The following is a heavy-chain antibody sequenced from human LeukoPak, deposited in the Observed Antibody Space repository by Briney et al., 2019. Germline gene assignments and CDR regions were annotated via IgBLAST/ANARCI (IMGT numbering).Heavy chain of an antibody. J-gene: IGHJ6*03. CDR2: INHSGST. V-gene: IGHV4-34*01. CDR3: ARGPNCSSTSCYRPYYYYYYYMDV. D-gene: IGHD2-2*01. CDR1: GGSFSGYY. Sequence: PSETLSLTCAVYGGSFSGYYCSWIRQPPGKGLEWIGEINHSGSTNYNPSLKSRVTISVDTSKNQLSLKLSSVTAADTAVYYCARGPNCSSTSCYRPYYYYYYYMDVWGKGTTVTVSS.